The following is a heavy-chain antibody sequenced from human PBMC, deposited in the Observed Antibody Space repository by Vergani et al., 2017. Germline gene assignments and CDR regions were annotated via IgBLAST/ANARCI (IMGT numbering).Heavy chain of an antibody. CDR3: ARDHRDYTNYPGTFDI. Sequence: QVQLVESGGGLVKPGGSLRLSCAASGFSFSDHYMTWIRQAPGKGLEWVSYISNSGNTIEYADSVKSRFSIARDNAKSSLFLQMDSLRAEDTVVYYCARDHRDYTNYPGTFDIWGQGAMVTVSS. V-gene: IGHV3-11*01. J-gene: IGHJ3*02. D-gene: IGHD4-11*01. CDR1: GFSFSDHY. CDR2: ISNSGNTI.